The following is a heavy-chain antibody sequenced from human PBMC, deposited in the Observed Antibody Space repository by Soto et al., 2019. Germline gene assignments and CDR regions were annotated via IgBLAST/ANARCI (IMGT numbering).Heavy chain of an antibody. CDR3: ARDTVTAARAYNWFDP. CDR2: IYYSGST. CDR1: GGSISSGGYY. Sequence: KPSETLSLTCTVSGGSISSGGYYWSWIRQHPGKGLGWIGYIYYSGSTYYNPSLKSRVTISVDTSKNQFSLKLSSVTAADTAVYYCARDTVTAARAYNWFDPWGQGTLVTVSS. D-gene: IGHD6-6*01. V-gene: IGHV4-31*03. J-gene: IGHJ5*02.